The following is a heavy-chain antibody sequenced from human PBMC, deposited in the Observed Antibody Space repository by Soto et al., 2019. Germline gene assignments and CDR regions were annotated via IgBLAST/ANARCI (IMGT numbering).Heavy chain of an antibody. V-gene: IGHV4-59*08. D-gene: IGHD2-2*01. J-gene: IGHJ6*02. Sequence: PSETLSLTCTVSGGSISSYYWSWIRQPPGKGLEWIGYIYYSESTHYNTSLKSRVTISVDTSKNHFSLELSSVTAADTAIYYCRSSTSCYDESCVDVWGQGTMVTVSS. CDR1: GGSISSYY. CDR2: IYYSEST. CDR3: RSSTSCYDESCVDV.